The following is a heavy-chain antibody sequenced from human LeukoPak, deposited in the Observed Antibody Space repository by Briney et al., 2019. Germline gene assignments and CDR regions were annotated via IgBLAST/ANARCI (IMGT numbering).Heavy chain of an antibody. Sequence: GGSLRLSCAASGFTFSSYAMSWVRQAPGKGLEWVSAISGSGGSTYYADSVKGRFTISRDNSKNTLYLQMNSLRAEDTAVYYCANTARPYSSNLLYYYYGMDVWGQGTTVTVSS. V-gene: IGHV3-23*01. J-gene: IGHJ6*02. CDR2: ISGSGGST. CDR3: ANTARPYSSNLLYYYYGMDV. D-gene: IGHD6-13*01. CDR1: GFTFSSYA.